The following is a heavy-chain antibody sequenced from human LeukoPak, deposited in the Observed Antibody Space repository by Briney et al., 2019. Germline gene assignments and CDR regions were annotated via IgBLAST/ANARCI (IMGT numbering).Heavy chain of an antibody. Sequence: GGSLRLSCAASGFTFSSYSMNWVRQAPGKGLEWVSSISSSSSYIYYADSVKGRFTISRDNAKNSLYLQMNSLRAEDTAVYYCARDLRLVMSYYDSSGYFPYAFDIWGQGTMVTVSS. J-gene: IGHJ3*02. V-gene: IGHV3-21*01. CDR1: GFTFSSYS. CDR3: ARDLRLVMSYYDSSGYFPYAFDI. D-gene: IGHD3-22*01. CDR2: ISSSSSYI.